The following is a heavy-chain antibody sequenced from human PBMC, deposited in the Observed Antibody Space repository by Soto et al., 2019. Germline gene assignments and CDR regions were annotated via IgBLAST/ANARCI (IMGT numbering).Heavy chain of an antibody. CDR3: AREYYGLLTGYYTDY. Sequence: DVQLVESGGDLVQRGGSLRLSCAASGFPFSSYWMHWVRHTPGEGLDWVARISGDGVTTYYADSVTGRFTVSRDNAKNTLSLQISGLRAEDTAVYYCAREYYGLLTGYYTDYWGQGTLVSVSS. J-gene: IGHJ4*02. V-gene: IGHV3-74*01. CDR1: GFPFSSYW. D-gene: IGHD3-9*01. CDR2: ISGDGVTT.